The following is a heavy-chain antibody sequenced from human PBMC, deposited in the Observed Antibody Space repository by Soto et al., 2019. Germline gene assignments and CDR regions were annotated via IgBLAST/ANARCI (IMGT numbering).Heavy chain of an antibody. J-gene: IGHJ4*02. D-gene: IGHD1-26*01. V-gene: IGHV1-18*01. CDR3: ARGGSGVYYVIDY. Sequence: QVQLVQSGAEVKMPGASVKFSCKASGYIFTTYGITWVRQAPGQGLEWMGWISPYTGNTDYAQKLQGRVTMTTDTSTTTAYMELTGLRSDDTAVYYSARGGSGVYYVIDYRGQGTLVTVSS. CDR2: ISPYTGNT. CDR1: GYIFTTYG.